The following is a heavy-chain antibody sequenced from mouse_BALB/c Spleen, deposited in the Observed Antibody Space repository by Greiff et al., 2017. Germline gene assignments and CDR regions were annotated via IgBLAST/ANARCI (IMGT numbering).Heavy chain of an antibody. J-gene: IGHJ1*01. D-gene: IGHD1-1*01. CDR2: IRLKSNNYAT. V-gene: IGHV6-6*02. CDR1: GFTFSNYW. CDR3: TRRAIITTVVARYFDV. Sequence: EVQRVESGGGLVQPGGSMKLSCVASGFTFSNYWMNWVRQSPEKGLEWVAEIRLKSNNYATHYAESVKGRFTISRDDSKSSVYLQMNNLRAEDTGIYYCTRRAIITTVVARYFDVWGAGTTVTVSS.